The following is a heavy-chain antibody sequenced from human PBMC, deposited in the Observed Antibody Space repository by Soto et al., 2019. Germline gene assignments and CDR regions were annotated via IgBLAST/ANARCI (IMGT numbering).Heavy chain of an antibody. CDR2: IKQDGSEK. CDR3: ARSPIVLMVYARGDAFDI. D-gene: IGHD2-8*01. V-gene: IGHV3-7*01. J-gene: IGHJ3*02. CDR1: GFTFSSYW. Sequence: GSLRLSCAASGFTFSSYWMSWVRQAPGKGLEWVANIKQDGSEKYYVDSVKGRFTISRDNAKNSLYLQMNSLRAEDTAVYYCARSPIVLMVYARGDAFDIWGQGTMVTVSS.